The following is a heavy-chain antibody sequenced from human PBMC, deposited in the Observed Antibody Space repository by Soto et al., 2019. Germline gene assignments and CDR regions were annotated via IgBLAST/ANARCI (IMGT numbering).Heavy chain of an antibody. Sequence: PGGSLRLSCAAPGFTFSNYGMSWVRQAPGKGLEWVSVISAGGSATSYADSVKGRFTVSRDNSKNTLYLQMSSLRAEDTAVYYRAKSRASRRIVAAGRYYFDYWGQGTLVTVSS. CDR1: GFTFSNYG. V-gene: IGHV3-23*01. J-gene: IGHJ4*02. D-gene: IGHD6-25*01. CDR2: ISAGGSAT. CDR3: AKSRASRRIVAAGRYYFDY.